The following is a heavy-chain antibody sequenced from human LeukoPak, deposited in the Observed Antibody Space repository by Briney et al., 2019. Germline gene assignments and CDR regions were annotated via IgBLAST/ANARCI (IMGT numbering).Heavy chain of an antibody. CDR3: ARHALLEWLLWRD. Sequence: SETLSLXCAVSGYSISSGYYWGWIRQPPGMGLEWIGSIYHSGSTYYNPSLKSRVTISVDTSKNQFSLKLSSVTAADTAVYYCARHALLEWLLWRDWGQGTLVTVSS. V-gene: IGHV4-38-2*01. CDR2: IYHSGST. CDR1: GYSISSGYY. J-gene: IGHJ4*02. D-gene: IGHD3-3*01.